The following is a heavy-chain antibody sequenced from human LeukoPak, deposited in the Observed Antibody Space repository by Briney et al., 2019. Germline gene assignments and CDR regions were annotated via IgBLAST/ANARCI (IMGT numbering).Heavy chain of an antibody. D-gene: IGHD1-14*01. Sequence: PSETLSLTCSVSGGSVRSYYWSWIRQSPGTGVEGIGHIHNSGRTNYSPSLKSRVTGFVDTSKNQVSLRLSSVTAADTAVYYCARHGTISSESYFDYWGQGALVTVSS. CDR2: IHNSGRT. V-gene: IGHV4-59*08. J-gene: IGHJ4*02. CDR1: GGSVRSYY. CDR3: ARHGTISSESYFDY.